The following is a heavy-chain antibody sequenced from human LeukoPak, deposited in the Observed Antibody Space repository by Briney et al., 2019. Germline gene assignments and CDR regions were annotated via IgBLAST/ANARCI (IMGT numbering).Heavy chain of an antibody. CDR2: ISSSTYI. V-gene: IGHV3-21*01. J-gene: IGHJ4*02. Sequence: GGSLRLSCAASGFTFSSYSMNWVRQAPGKGLEWVSSISSSTYIHYADSVKGRFTISRDNAKNSLYLQMNSLRAEDTAVYYCARASGGGYYFDYWGQGTLVTVSS. CDR1: GFTFSSYS. D-gene: IGHD2-15*01. CDR3: ARASGGGYYFDY.